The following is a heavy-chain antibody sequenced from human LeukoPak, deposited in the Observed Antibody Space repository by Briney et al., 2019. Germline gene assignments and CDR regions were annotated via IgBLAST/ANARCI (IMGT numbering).Heavy chain of an antibody. CDR2: TIPIFSTE. CDR1: VSTFSIYT. CDR3: AFAQAVAGAKGEYYFDH. V-gene: IGHV1-69*13. D-gene: IGHD6-19*01. J-gene: IGHJ4*02. Sequence: SVTLSFKSSVSTFSIYTIRWVRQAQGQGIEWMGGTIPIFSTENYAQKFQGRVTMTADESTSTGHVELGSLRCEDTAVYYCAFAQAVAGAKGEYYFDHWGQGTLVTVFS.